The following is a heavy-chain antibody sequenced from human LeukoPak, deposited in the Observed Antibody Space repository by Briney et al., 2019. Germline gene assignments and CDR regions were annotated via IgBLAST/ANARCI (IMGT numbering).Heavy chain of an antibody. D-gene: IGHD6-19*01. CDR1: GGSISSSNW. CDR3: ARDKAVGGSYFDY. J-gene: IGHJ4*02. V-gene: IGHV4-4*02. CDR2: IYHSGST. Sequence: SETLSLTCAVSGGSISSSNWWSWVRQPPGKGLEWIGEIYHSGSTNYNPSLKSRVTISVDKSKNQFSLKLSSVTAADTAVYYCARDKAVGGSYFDYWGQGTLVTVSS.